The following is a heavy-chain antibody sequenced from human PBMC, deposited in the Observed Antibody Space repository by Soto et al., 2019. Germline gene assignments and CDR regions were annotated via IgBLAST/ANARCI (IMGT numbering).Heavy chain of an antibody. Sequence: QAQLVQSGAEVKKPGASVKVSCKASGYIFSTYGITWVRQAPGQGLEWMGWISGYNGNTDDGLKLQGRDSMTIDTSPSTAYMALRSLRSDDMAVYYCARAEAYSTSWYAMDVGGPGTTVIVSS. CDR2: ISGYNGNT. V-gene: IGHV1-18*03. J-gene: IGHJ6*02. CDR1: GYIFSTYG. D-gene: IGHD2-2*01. CDR3: ARAEAYSTSWYAMDV.